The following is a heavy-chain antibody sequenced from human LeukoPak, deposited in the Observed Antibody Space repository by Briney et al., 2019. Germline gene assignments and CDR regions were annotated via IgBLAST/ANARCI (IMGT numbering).Heavy chain of an antibody. J-gene: IGHJ4*02. V-gene: IGHV1-46*01. CDR3: ARASPTFDY. CDR2: INPSAAGT. Sequence: ASVKVSCKASGYTFTSHYMHWVRQAPGQGLEWMGIINPSAAGTSYAQKFQGRVTMTRDTSTSTVYMELSSLRSEDTAVYYCARASPTFDYWGQGTLVTVSS. CDR1: GYTFTSHY.